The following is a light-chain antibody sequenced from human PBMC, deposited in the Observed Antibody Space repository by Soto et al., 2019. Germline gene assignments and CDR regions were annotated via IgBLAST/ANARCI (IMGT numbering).Light chain of an antibody. CDR1: SSDVGGYNY. CDR3: SSYTSSSIDYV. CDR2: EVS. J-gene: IGLJ1*01. V-gene: IGLV2-14*01. Sequence: QSALTQPASVSGSPGQSITISCTGTSSDVGGYNYFSWYQQHPGKAPKLMIYEVSNRPSGFSNRFSGSKSGNTASLTISGLQAEDEADYYCSSYTSSSIDYVFGTGTKLTVL.